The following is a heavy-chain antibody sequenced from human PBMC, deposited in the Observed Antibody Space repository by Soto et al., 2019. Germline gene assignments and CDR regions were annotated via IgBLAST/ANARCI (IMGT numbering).Heavy chain of an antibody. CDR2: IYYSGST. J-gene: IGHJ5*02. V-gene: IGHV4-59*01. CDR1: GGSISSYD. D-gene: IGHD5-12*01. Sequence: KTSETLSLTCTVSGGSISSYDWSWIRQPPGKGLEWIGYIYYSGSTNYNPSLKSRVTISVDTSKNQFSLKLSSVTAADTAVYYCASSGYDYLNWFDPWGQGTLVTVS. CDR3: ASSGYDYLNWFDP.